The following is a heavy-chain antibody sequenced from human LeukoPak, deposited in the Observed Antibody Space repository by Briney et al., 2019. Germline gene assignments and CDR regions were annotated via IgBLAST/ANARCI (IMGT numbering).Heavy chain of an antibody. Sequence: GGSLRLSCAASGFTFSGYAMNWVRQAPGKGLEWVAFIRYDGSNAHYADSEKGRFTISRDNSKNTLYLQINSLRVEDTAVYDCAKGGPNDMATSFWGLGTLVPVS. V-gene: IGHV3-30*02. CDR3: AKGGPNDMATSF. CDR1: GFTFSGYA. D-gene: IGHD5-24*01. J-gene: IGHJ4*02. CDR2: IRYDGSNA.